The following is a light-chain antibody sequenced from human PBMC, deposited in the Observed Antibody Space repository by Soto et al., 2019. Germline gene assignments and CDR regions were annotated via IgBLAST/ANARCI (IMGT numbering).Light chain of an antibody. CDR3: QQYNSYST. V-gene: IGKV3-15*01. CDR2: GAS. J-gene: IGKJ1*01. Sequence: EILMTQSPATLCVSPGERVTLSCRASQSVSSYLAWYQQKPGQPPRLLIYGASTRATGIPARFSGSGSGTEFTLTIGSLQSEDFATYYCQQYNSYSTFGQGTKVEIK. CDR1: QSVSSY.